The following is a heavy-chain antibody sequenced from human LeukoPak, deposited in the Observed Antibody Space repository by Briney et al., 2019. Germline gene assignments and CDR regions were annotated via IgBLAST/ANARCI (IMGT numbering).Heavy chain of an antibody. J-gene: IGHJ4*02. CDR1: GFTFSSYA. Sequence: GGSLRLSCAASGFTFSSYAMTWVRQAPGKGLEWVSGISGSGGSTYYADSVEGRFTISRDNSKSTLSLQMNSLRAEDTALYYCAKGSDSAAYSTLDSWGQGTLVTVSS. D-gene: IGHD3-22*01. V-gene: IGHV3-23*01. CDR3: AKGSDSAAYSTLDS. CDR2: ISGSGGST.